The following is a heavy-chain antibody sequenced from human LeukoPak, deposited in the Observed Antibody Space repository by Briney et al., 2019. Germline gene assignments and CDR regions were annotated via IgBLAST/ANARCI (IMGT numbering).Heavy chain of an antibody. CDR3: ARDPAMTLVGATIVLGYMDV. J-gene: IGHJ6*03. D-gene: IGHD1-26*01. CDR2: ISSSSSTI. V-gene: IGHV3-48*01. CDR1: GFTFSSYS. Sequence: PGGSLRLSCAASGFTFSSYSMNWVRQAPGKGLEWVSYISSSSSTIYYADAVKGRFTISRDNAKNSVYLQMNSLRAEDTAVYSCARDPAMTLVGATIVLGYMDVWGKGTTVTVSS.